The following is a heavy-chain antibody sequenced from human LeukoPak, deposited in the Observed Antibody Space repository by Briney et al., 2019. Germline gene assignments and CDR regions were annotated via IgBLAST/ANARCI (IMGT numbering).Heavy chain of an antibody. J-gene: IGHJ6*02. D-gene: IGHD4-17*01. Sequence: SETLSLTCTVSGGSISSSSYYWGWIRQPPGKGLEWIGSIYYSGSTYYNPSLKSRVTISVDTSKNQFSLKLSSVTAADTAVYYCARLGGLRLRYYYGMDVWGQGTTVTVSS. CDR1: GGSISSSSYY. CDR2: IYYSGST. V-gene: IGHV4-39*01. CDR3: ARLGGLRLRYYYGMDV.